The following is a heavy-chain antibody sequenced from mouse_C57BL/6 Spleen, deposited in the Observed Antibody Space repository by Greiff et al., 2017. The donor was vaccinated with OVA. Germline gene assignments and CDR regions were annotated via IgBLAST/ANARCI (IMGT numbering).Heavy chain of an antibody. V-gene: IGHV1-39*01. CDR3: ARVLDSSGYDYAMDY. J-gene: IGHJ4*01. Sequence: VQLQQSGPELVKPGASVKISCKASGYSFTDYNMNWVKQSNGKSLEWIGVINPNYGTTGYNQKFKGKATLTVDQSSSTAYMQLNSLTSEDSAVYYCARVLDSSGYDYAMDYWGQGTSVTVSS. D-gene: IGHD3-2*02. CDR1: GYSFTDYN. CDR2: INPNYGTT.